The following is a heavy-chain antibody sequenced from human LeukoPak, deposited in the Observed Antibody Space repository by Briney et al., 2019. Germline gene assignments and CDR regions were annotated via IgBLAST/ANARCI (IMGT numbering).Heavy chain of an antibody. V-gene: IGHV3-23*01. CDR3: AKDPMVRGSTYDY. CDR2: IGPTGRSI. J-gene: IGHJ4*02. CDR1: GFTFSTYA. D-gene: IGHD3-10*01. Sequence: PGGSLRLSCAASGFTFSTYAMTWVRQAPGKGLEWVSAIGPTGRSIYYADSVRGRFTISRDNSKNTLYLQMNSLRAEDTAIYYCAKDPMVRGSTYDYWGQGTLVTVSS.